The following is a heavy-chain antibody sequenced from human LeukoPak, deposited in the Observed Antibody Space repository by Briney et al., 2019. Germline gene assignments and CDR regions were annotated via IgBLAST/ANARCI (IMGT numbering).Heavy chain of an antibody. J-gene: IGHJ4*02. CDR2: INSDGSST. V-gene: IGHV3-74*01. D-gene: IGHD5-12*01. CDR3: ARERGYSGYDYFIDSPSDY. Sequence: GSLRLSRAASGFTFSSYWMHWVRQAPGKGLVWVSRINSDGSSTSYADSVKGRFTISRDNAMNTLYLQMNSLRAEDTAVYYCARERGYSGYDYFIDSPSDYWGQGTLVTVSS. CDR1: GFTFSSYW.